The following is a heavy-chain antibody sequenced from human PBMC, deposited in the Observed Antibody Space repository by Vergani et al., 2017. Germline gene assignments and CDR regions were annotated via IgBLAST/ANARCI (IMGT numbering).Heavy chain of an antibody. Sequence: QVQLQESGPGLVRPSQTLSLTCTVSGGSISSGGYYWSWIRQHPGKGLEWIGYIYYTGSTYYNPSLKSRVSISVVTSKNQFSLKLTSVTAADTAVYYCAGWGWGSSVGYFDYWGQGNLVTVSS. J-gene: IGHJ4*02. CDR3: AGWGWGSSVGYFDY. D-gene: IGHD6-6*01. CDR1: GGSISSGGYY. V-gene: IGHV4-31*03. CDR2: IYYTGST.